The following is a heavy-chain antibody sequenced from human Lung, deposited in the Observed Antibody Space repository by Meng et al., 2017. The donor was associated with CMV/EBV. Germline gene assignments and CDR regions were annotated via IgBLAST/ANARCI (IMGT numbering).Heavy chain of an antibody. D-gene: IGHD4-17*01. CDR2: ISNNGGST. Sequence: SLKISCAASGFTFSNYAMHWVRQAPGKGLEYVSAISNNGGSTYYADSVKGRFTISRDNSKNTLYLQMGSLRAEDMAVYYCARDRYGDYEAMLFDYWGQGXLVTVSS. CDR1: GFTFSNYA. J-gene: IGHJ4*02. V-gene: IGHV3-64*02. CDR3: ARDRYGDYEAMLFDY.